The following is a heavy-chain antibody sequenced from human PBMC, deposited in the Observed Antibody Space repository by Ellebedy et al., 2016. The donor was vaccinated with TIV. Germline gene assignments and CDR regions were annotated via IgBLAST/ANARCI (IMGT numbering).Heavy chain of an antibody. J-gene: IGHJ4*02. Sequence: KVSXXGSGYSFSSYWIAWVRQKPGKGLEWMGKIDPSDSETNYSPSFQGHVTISVDRSLTTVYLQWSSLKASDTAIYYCTRQTISPNSDYWGLGTLVTVSS. D-gene: IGHD1-14*01. CDR3: TRQTISPNSDY. CDR2: IDPSDSET. CDR1: GYSFSSYW. V-gene: IGHV5-10-1*01.